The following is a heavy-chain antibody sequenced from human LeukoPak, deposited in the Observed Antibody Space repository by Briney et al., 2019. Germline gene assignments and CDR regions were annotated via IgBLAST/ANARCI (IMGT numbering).Heavy chain of an antibody. CDR2: IYYSGST. CDR3: ATRDCTNGVCYNYYYGMDV. CDR1: GGSISSSSYY. D-gene: IGHD2-8*01. V-gene: IGHV4-39*01. Sequence: SETLSLTCTVSGGSISSSSYYWGWIRQPPGKGLEWIGSIYYSGSTYYNPSLKSRVTISVDTSKNQFSLKLSSVTAADTAVYYCATRDCTNGVCYNYYYGMDVWGQGTTVTVSS. J-gene: IGHJ6*02.